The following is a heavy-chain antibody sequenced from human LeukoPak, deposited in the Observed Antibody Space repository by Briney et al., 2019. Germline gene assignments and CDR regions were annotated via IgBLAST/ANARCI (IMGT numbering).Heavy chain of an antibody. CDR2: IIPIFGTA. V-gene: IGHV1-69*01. CDR3: AREDVGIAVAGPKRVQKGIDY. CDR1: GGTFSSYA. Sequence: GASVKVSCKASGGTFSSYAISWVRQAPGQGLEWMGGIIPIFGTANYAQKFQGRVTITADESTSTAYMELSSLRSDDTAVYYCAREDVGIAVAGPKRVQKGIDYWGQGTLVTVSS. D-gene: IGHD6-19*01. J-gene: IGHJ4*02.